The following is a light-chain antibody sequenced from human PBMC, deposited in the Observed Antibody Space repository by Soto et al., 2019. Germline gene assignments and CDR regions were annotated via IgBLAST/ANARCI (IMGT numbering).Light chain of an antibody. CDR1: QSINAW. Sequence: DIQMTQAPSTLSASVGDRVTITCRASQSINAWLAWYQQKPGKAPKLLIYDVSTLDSGVPSRFSGSGSGTEFTLTISSLQPDDFATYYCQQYNSYSWTFGQGTKVDIK. CDR3: QQYNSYSWT. J-gene: IGKJ1*01. CDR2: DVS. V-gene: IGKV1-5*01.